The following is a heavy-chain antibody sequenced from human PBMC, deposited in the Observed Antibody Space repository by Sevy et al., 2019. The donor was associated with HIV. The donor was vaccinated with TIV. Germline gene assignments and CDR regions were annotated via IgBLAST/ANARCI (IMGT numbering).Heavy chain of an antibody. D-gene: IGHD3-10*01. CDR3: ARSRSEWFGESDFDY. J-gene: IGHJ4*02. CDR1: GGSISSYY. V-gene: IGHV4-59*12. CDR2: IYYSGST. Sequence: SETLSLTCTVSGGSISSYYWSWIRQPPGKGLEWIGYIYYSGSTNYNPSLRSRVTISLGTSKNQFSLKLSSVTAADTAEYYCARSRSEWFGESDFDYWGQRTLVTVSS.